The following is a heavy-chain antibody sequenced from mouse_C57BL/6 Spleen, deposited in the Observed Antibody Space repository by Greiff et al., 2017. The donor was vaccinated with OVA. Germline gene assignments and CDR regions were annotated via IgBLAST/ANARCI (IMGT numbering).Heavy chain of an antibody. D-gene: IGHD2-4*01. V-gene: IGHV2-2*01. CDR1: GFSLTSYG. J-gene: IGHJ4*01. Sequence: VKLVESGPGLVQPSQSLSITCTVSGFSLTSYGVHWVRQSPGKGLEWLGVIWSGGSTDYNAAFISRLSISKDNSKSQVFFKMNSLQADDTAIYYCARNHYDYLYAMDYWGQGTSVTVSS. CDR2: IWSGGST. CDR3: ARNHYDYLYAMDY.